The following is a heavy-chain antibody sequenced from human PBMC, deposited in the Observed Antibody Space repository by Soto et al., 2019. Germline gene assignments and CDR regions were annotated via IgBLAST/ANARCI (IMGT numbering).Heavy chain of an antibody. J-gene: IGHJ6*02. D-gene: IGHD3-3*01. V-gene: IGHV1-46*01. Sequence: CASVKVSCKASGYTFTSYYMHWVRPALGQGLEWMGIINPSGGRTSYAQKFQGRVTMTRDTSTSTVYMELSSLRSEDTAVYYCSRGPVLLLLESLLFPPLLGMYVWGQGT. CDR2: INPSGGRT. CDR1: GYTFTSYY. CDR3: SRGPVLLLLESLLFPPLLGMYV.